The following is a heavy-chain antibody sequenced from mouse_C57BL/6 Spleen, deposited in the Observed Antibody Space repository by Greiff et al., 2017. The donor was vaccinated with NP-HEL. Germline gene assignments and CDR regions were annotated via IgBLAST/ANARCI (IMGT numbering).Heavy chain of an antibody. J-gene: IGHJ2*01. Sequence: VQLQQPGAELVKPGASVKLSCKASGYTFTSYWMHWVKQRPGQGLEWIGEIDPSDSYTNYNQKFKGKSTLTVDKSSSTAYMQLSSLTSEDSAVYYCARRGSITTGDYWGQGTTLTVSS. CDR2: IDPSDSYT. D-gene: IGHD1-1*01. CDR3: ARRGSITTGDY. V-gene: IGHV1-69*01. CDR1: GYTFTSYW.